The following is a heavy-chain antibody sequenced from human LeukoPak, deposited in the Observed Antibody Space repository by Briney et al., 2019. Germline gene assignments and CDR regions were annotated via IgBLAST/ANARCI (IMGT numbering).Heavy chain of an antibody. CDR2: IYTNTGSP. J-gene: IGHJ4*02. CDR1: GYTFTTYA. CDR3: ARGIPVYGSSWSYYFDY. V-gene: IGHV7-4-1*02. Sequence: ASVKVSCKASGYTFTTYAMNWVRQAPGQGLEWMGWIYTNTGSPTYTQGFTGRFVFSLDTSVNTTYLQISNLKAEDTAVYYCARGIPVYGSSWSYYFDYWGQGTLVSVS. D-gene: IGHD6-13*01.